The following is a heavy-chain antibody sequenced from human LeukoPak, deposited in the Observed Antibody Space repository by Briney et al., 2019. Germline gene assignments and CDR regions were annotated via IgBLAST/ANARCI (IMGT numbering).Heavy chain of an antibody. V-gene: IGHV1-18*04. Sequence: ASVKVSCKASGYAFTSYSISWVRQAPGQGLEWMVWISAYNGNTNYAQKLQGRVTMTTDTSTSTAYMELRRLRSDDTAVYYCARDRRCGGSTSCYYDCWGQGTLVTVSS. CDR2: ISAYNGNT. D-gene: IGHD2-2*01. J-gene: IGHJ4*02. CDR3: ARDRRCGGSTSCYYDC. CDR1: GYAFTSYS.